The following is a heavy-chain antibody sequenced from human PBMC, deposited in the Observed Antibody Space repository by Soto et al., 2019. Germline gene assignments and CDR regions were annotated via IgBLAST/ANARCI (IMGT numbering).Heavy chain of an antibody. D-gene: IGHD6-19*01. J-gene: IGHJ4*02. Sequence: EVQLLESGGGLVQPGGSLRLSCAASGVTFSHYGMTWVRQAPGKGLEWVSGMSRDGGVTDYTDSVKGRFTISRDISKNTLYLQMNSLRAEDTAVYYCAKIDKFNPQSSGWANRFDYWGQGTLVTVSS. CDR1: GVTFSHYG. CDR3: AKIDKFNPQSSGWANRFDY. V-gene: IGHV3-23*01. CDR2: MSRDGGVT.